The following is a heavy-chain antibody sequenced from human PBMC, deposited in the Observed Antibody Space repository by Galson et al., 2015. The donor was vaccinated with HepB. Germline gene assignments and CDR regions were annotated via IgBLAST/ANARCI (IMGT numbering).Heavy chain of an antibody. CDR2: ISGSGGST. D-gene: IGHD5-18*01. CDR3: TTTTTRGYSYGYGGPDY. V-gene: IGHV3-23*01. J-gene: IGHJ4*02. CDR1: GFTFSSYA. Sequence: SLRLSCAASGFTFSSYAMSWVRQAPGKGLEWVSAISGSGGSTYYADSVKGRFTISRDNSKNTLYLQMNSLRAEDTAVYYCTTTTTRGYSYGYGGPDYWGQGTLVTVSS.